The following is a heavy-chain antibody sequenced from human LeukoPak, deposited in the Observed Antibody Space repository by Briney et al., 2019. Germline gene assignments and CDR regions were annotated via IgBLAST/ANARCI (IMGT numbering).Heavy chain of an antibody. J-gene: IGHJ6*03. V-gene: IGHV3-20*04. CDR1: GFTFDDYG. CDR3: ARDTNYYDSSGYPNYYYYYMDV. D-gene: IGHD3-22*01. CDR2: INWNGGST. Sequence: PGGSLRLSCAASGFTFDDYGMSWVRQAPGKGLEWVSGINWNGGSTGYADSVKGRFTISRDNAKNSLYLQMNSLRAEDTALYYCARDTNYYDSSGYPNYYYYYMDVWGKGTTVTVSS.